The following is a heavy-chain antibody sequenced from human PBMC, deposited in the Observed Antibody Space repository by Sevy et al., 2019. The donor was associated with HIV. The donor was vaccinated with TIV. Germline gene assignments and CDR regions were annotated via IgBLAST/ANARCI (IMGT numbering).Heavy chain of an antibody. D-gene: IGHD3-10*01. V-gene: IGHV3-21*04. CDR3: AKGDVRITMVQGAPAHYYYGMDV. Sequence: GGSLRLSCAASGFTFSSYNMNWVRQAPGKGLEWVSSISASSGYIYYADSVKGRFTISRDNSKNTLYLQMNSLRAEDTAVYYCAKGDVRITMVQGAPAHYYYGMDVWGQGTTVTVSS. CDR1: GFTFSSYN. J-gene: IGHJ6*02. CDR2: ISASSGYI.